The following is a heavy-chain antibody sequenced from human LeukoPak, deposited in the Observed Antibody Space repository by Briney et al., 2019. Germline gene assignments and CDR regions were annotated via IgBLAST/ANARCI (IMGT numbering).Heavy chain of an antibody. CDR2: IIPIFGTA. J-gene: IGHJ5*02. Sequence: SVKVSCKASGGTFSSYAISWVRQAPGQGLEWMGVIIPIFGTANYAQKFQGRVTITADESTSTAYMELSSLRSEDTAVYYCAREGLSSSWYLNWFDPWGQGTLVTVSS. D-gene: IGHD6-13*01. V-gene: IGHV1-69*13. CDR3: AREGLSSSWYLNWFDP. CDR1: GGTFSSYA.